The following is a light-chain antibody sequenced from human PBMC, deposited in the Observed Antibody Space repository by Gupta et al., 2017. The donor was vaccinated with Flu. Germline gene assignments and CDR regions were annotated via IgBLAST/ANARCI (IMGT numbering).Light chain of an antibody. J-gene: IGLJ2*01. CDR3: GTWDSSLSPVV. Sequence: QSVLTQPPSVSAAPGQQVTISCSGSSSNIGNNYVSWYQQLPGTAPKLLIYENDKRPSGIPDRFSGSKSGTSATLGITGLQTGDEADYYCGTWDSSLSPVVFGGGTKLTVL. V-gene: IGLV1-51*02. CDR2: END. CDR1: SSNIGNNY.